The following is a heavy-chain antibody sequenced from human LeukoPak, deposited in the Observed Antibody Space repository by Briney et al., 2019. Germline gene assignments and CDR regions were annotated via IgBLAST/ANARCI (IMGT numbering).Heavy chain of an antibody. D-gene: IGHD3-22*01. Sequence: ASVKVSCKASGYTFTSYGINWVRQAPGQGLEWMGWISAYNGNTNYAQKLQGRVTMTTDTSTSTAYMELRSLRSDDTAVYYCAVRYYYDSSLDYWGQGTLVTVSS. V-gene: IGHV1-18*01. CDR3: AVRYYYDSSLDY. J-gene: IGHJ4*02. CDR1: GYTFTSYG. CDR2: ISAYNGNT.